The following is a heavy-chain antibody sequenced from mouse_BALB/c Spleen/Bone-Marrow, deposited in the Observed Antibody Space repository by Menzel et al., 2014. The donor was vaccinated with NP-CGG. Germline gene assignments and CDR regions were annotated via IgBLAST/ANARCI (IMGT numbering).Heavy chain of an antibody. CDR2: INPTTGYT. V-gene: IGHV1-7*01. CDR1: GYTFTSYW. Sequence: VQLQQSGAELAKPGASVKMSCKASGYTFTSYWMHWVKQRPGQGLEWIGYINPTTGYTEYNQKFKDKATLTADKSSSTAYMQLSSLTSEDSAVYYCARRAYGSGYGLAYWGQGTLVTVSA. D-gene: IGHD1-1*01. CDR3: ARRAYGSGYGLAY. J-gene: IGHJ3*01.